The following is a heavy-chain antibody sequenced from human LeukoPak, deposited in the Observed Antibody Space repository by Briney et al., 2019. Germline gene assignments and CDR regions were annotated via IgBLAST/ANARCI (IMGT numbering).Heavy chain of an antibody. CDR1: GYTFTSYA. Sequence: SVKVSCKASGYTFTSYAISWVRQAPGQGLEWMGGIIPIFGTANYAQKFQGRVTITADESTSTAYMELSSLRSEDTAVYYCATGSPAAILDYYYYMDVWGKGTTVTVSS. D-gene: IGHD2-2*02. J-gene: IGHJ6*03. CDR3: ATGSPAAILDYYYYMDV. CDR2: IIPIFGTA. V-gene: IGHV1-69*13.